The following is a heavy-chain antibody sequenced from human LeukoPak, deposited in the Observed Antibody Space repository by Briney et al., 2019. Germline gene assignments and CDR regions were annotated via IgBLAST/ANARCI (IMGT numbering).Heavy chain of an antibody. CDR2: IYSGGSI. D-gene: IGHD3-16*01. J-gene: IGHJ3*02. Sequence: PGRSLRLSCAASGFIFSSYGMHWVRQAPGKGLEWVSVIYSGGSIYYADSVKGRFTISRDNSKNTLFLQMNSLRAEDTAVYYCARGLGAPAPYTFDIWGQGTMVTVSS. V-gene: IGHV3-NL1*01. CDR1: GFIFSSYG. CDR3: ARGLGAPAPYTFDI.